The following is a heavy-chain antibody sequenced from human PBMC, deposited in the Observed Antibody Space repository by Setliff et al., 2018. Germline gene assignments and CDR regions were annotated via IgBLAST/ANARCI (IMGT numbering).Heavy chain of an antibody. D-gene: IGHD2-8*01. Sequence: ASVKVSCKASGYTFTSYGISWVRQAPGQGLEWMGIIDRGGGTPTFAQKFQGRVTMTRDTSTSTVYMEVSSLRSEDTAVYYCARDTNTWSFDYWGQGTLVTVSS. CDR2: IDRGGGTP. CDR3: ARDTNTWSFDY. V-gene: IGHV1-46*01. CDR1: GYTFTSYG. J-gene: IGHJ4*02.